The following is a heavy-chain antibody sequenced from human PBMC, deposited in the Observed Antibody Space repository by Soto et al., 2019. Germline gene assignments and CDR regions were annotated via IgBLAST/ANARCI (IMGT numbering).Heavy chain of an antibody. Sequence: ASVKVSCKASGYIFTSYGISWVRQAPGQGLEWMGWIVSYSGDRDYAQKFQGRVTMTTDTSTSTAYMELRSLRSDDTAVYYCARGSLQPFDYWGQGTLVTVSS. CDR1: GYIFTSYG. D-gene: IGHD1-1*01. CDR3: ARGSLQPFDY. V-gene: IGHV1-18*01. CDR2: IVSYSGDR. J-gene: IGHJ4*02.